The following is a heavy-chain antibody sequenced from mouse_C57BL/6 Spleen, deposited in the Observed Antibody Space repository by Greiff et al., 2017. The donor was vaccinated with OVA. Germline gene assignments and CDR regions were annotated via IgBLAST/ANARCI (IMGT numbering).Heavy chain of an antibody. V-gene: IGHV5-4*01. CDR3: ARYRLGPEDGMDY. Sequence: EVQLLQSGADLVKPGASLKLSCAASGFTFSSYSMPWVRQTPEQGLEWVGTISPGGSYTYYTDNVKGRVTMSRDTAKSKLYLQMSHLKSEDTAMYYCARYRLGPEDGMDYWGQGTLVTVSA. CDR1: GFTFSSYS. J-gene: IGHJ3*01. CDR2: ISPGGSYT. D-gene: IGHD2-1*01.